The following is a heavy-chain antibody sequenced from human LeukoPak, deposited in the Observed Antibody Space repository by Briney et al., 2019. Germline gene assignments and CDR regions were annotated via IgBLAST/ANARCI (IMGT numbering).Heavy chain of an antibody. CDR3: ASGALRTATFDY. D-gene: IGHD2-15*01. Sequence: PGRSLRLSCAASGFTFSTYAMHWVRQAPGKGLEWVAVISYDGSDKFYPDSVKGRFTISRDNSKNTLYLQMNSLRAEDTAVYYCASGALRTATFDYWGQGTLVTVSS. J-gene: IGHJ4*02. CDR2: ISYDGSDK. V-gene: IGHV3-30-3*01. CDR1: GFTFSTYA.